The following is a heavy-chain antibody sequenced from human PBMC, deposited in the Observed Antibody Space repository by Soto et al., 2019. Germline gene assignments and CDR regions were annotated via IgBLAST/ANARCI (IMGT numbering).Heavy chain of an antibody. CDR1: GGSISNISYY. Sequence: SQTLSLTCTVSGGSISNISYYWGCIRQPPGKGLEWIGSIYYSGSTYYNPSLKSRVTISVDTSKNQFSLKLSSVTAADTAVYYCARLLTTDGRWFDPWGQGTLVTVSS. V-gene: IGHV4-39*01. CDR3: ARLLTTDGRWFDP. J-gene: IGHJ5*02. D-gene: IGHD4-17*01. CDR2: IYYSGST.